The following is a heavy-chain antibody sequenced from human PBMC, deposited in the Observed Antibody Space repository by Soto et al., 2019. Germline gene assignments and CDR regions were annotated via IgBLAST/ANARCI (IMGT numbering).Heavy chain of an antibody. CDR3: AGDVGRGGSGSYRYFDY. CDR1: GFTFSSYS. V-gene: IGHV3-21*01. D-gene: IGHD3-10*01. J-gene: IGHJ4*02. Sequence: GGSLRLSCAASGFTFSSYSMNWVRQAPGKGLEWVSSISSSSSYIYYADSVKGRFTISRDNAKNSLYLQMNSLRAEDTAVYYCAGDVGRGGSGSYRYFDYWGQGTLVTVSS. CDR2: ISSSSSYI.